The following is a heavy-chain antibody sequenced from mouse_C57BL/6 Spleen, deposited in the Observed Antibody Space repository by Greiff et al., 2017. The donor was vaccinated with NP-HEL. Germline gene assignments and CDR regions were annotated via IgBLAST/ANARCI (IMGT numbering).Heavy chain of an antibody. V-gene: IGHV1-81*01. D-gene: IGHD1-1*01. CDR3: ARYYGSSYDAMDY. Sequence: VQLQQSGAELARPGASVKLSCKASGYTFTSYGISWVKQRTGQGLEWIGEIYPRSGTTYYNEKFKGKATLTADKSSSTAYMELRSLTSEDSAVYFCARYYGSSYDAMDYWGQGTSVTVSS. J-gene: IGHJ4*01. CDR2: IYPRSGTT. CDR1: GYTFTSYG.